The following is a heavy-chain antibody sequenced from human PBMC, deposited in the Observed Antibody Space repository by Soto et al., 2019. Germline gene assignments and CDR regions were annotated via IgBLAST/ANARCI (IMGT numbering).Heavy chain of an antibody. D-gene: IGHD5-18*01. V-gene: IGHV1-69*01. CDR3: ARGWVDTAMVTSTYWYFDL. CDR1: GGTFSSYA. Sequence: QVQLVQSGAEVKKPGSSVKVSCKASGGTFSSYAISWVRQAPGQGLEWMGGIIPIFGTANYAQKFQGRVTITADESTSTAYMELSILRSEDTAVYYCARGWVDTAMVTSTYWYFDLWGRGTLVTVSS. CDR2: IIPIFGTA. J-gene: IGHJ2*01.